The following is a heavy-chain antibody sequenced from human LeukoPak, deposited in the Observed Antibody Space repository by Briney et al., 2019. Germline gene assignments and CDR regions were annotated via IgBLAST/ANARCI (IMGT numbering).Heavy chain of an antibody. CDR1: EYTSSDFY. J-gene: IGHJ5*02. V-gene: IGHV1-2*02. Sequence: ASVKVSFPASEYTSSDFYLNWVRQAPGQGLEWMGWINPYTGATIYAQNFQGRVTIIWDASIGTAYVELTRLTSDDTALYYCATSTVTHTRDPWGQGTLVTVSS. D-gene: IGHD1-1*01. CDR3: ATSTVTHTRDP. CDR2: INPYTGAT.